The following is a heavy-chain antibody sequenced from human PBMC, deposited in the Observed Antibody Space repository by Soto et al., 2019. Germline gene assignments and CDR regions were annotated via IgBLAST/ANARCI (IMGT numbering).Heavy chain of an antibody. V-gene: IGHV5-51*01. CDR2: IYPGDSDT. J-gene: IGHJ5*02. CDR1: GYKFTNYY. Sequence: PGESLKISCKGSGYKFTNYYLAWVRQMPGKGLEWMGIIYPGDSDTTYSPSFQGQVTISADKSISTAYLQWSSLKASDTAIYYCARVRIGSSGYSGYDFGNWCGPGGQGTRVTVSS. D-gene: IGHD3-22*01. CDR3: ARVRIGSSGYSGYDFGNWCGP.